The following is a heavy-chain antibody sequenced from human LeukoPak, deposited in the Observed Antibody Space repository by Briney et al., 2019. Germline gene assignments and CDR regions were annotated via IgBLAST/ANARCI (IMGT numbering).Heavy chain of an antibody. V-gene: IGHV1-69*13. CDR3: ASNLRQYQLLYFDY. CDR2: IIPIFGTA. D-gene: IGHD2-2*01. J-gene: IGHJ4*02. CDR1: GYTFTSYD. Sequence: SVKVSCKASGYTFTSYDINWVRQAPGQGLEWMGGIIPIFGTANYAQKFQGRVTITADESTSTAYMELSSLRSEDTAVYYCASNLRQYQLLYFDYWGQGTLVTVSS.